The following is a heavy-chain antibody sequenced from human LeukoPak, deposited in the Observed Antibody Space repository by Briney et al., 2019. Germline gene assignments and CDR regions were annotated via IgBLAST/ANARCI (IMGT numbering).Heavy chain of an antibody. CDR2: TYYRSKWYN. Sequence: SQTLSLTCAISGDSVSSNSAAWNWMRQSPSGGLEWLGRTYYRSKWYNDYAVSVKSRITINPDTSKNQFSLQLNSVTPEDTAVYYCARGLASEWFGEGNWFDPWGQGTLVTVSS. CDR1: GDSVSSNSAA. J-gene: IGHJ5*02. V-gene: IGHV6-1*01. CDR3: ARGLASEWFGEGNWFDP. D-gene: IGHD3-10*01.